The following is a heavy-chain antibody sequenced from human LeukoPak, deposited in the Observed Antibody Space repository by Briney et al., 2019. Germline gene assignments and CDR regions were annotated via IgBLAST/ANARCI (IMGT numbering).Heavy chain of an antibody. CDR2: INHNGDAT. D-gene: IGHD1-20*01. Sequence: GASVKVSCKTSGYTFAKYLIHWVRQAPGQGLEWVGTINHNGDATNYAPRLQGRLTLTQDTSTSTVYMELRGLTPDDTAVYYCARPLFCAFDNCGYWLDPWGPGTLVTVSS. CDR3: ARPLFCAFDNCGYWLDP. V-gene: IGHV1-46*01. CDR1: GYTFAKYL. J-gene: IGHJ5*02.